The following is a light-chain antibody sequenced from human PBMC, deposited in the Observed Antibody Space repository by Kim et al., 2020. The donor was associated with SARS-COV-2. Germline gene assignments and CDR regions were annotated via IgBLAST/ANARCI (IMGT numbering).Light chain of an antibody. Sequence: AYVGDRVTITCRASQTISTWLAWYQQKPGKAPKLLIYKASTLESGVPSRFSGSGSGTEFTLTISSLQPDDFATYHCQHYNSYPWTFGQGTKVDIK. J-gene: IGKJ1*01. V-gene: IGKV1-5*03. CDR1: QTISTW. CDR2: KAS. CDR3: QHYNSYPWT.